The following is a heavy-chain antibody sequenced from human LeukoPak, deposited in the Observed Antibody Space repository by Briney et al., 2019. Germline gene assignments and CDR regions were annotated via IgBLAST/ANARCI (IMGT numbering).Heavy chain of an antibody. Sequence: GGSLRLSCAASGFTFSSYSMNWVRQAPGKGLGWVSSISSSSSYIYYADSVKGRFTISRDNAKNSLYLQMNSLRAEDTAVYYCARWVVAATGCFDYWGQGTLVTVSS. J-gene: IGHJ4*02. CDR2: ISSSSSYI. CDR1: GFTFSSYS. D-gene: IGHD2-15*01. V-gene: IGHV3-21*01. CDR3: ARWVVAATGCFDY.